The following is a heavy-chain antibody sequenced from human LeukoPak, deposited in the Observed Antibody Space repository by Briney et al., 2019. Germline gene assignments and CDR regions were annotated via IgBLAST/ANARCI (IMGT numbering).Heavy chain of an antibody. Sequence: GGSLRLSCAASGFTFSNYAMHWVRQAPGKGLEWVALISYDGTNKYYADSVKGRFTISRDNSKNTLYLQMNSLTVEDTAVYYCAREEYSSGWTFDYWGQGTLVTVSS. CDR2: ISYDGTNK. CDR3: AREEYSSGWTFDY. D-gene: IGHD6-19*01. J-gene: IGHJ4*02. V-gene: IGHV3-30-3*01. CDR1: GFTFSNYA.